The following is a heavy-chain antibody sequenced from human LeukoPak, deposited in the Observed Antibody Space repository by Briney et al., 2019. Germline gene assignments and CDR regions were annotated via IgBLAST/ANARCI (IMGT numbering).Heavy chain of an antibody. Sequence: PSETLSLTCTVSGGSIGSYYWSWIRQPPGKGLEWIGYIYTSGSTNYNPSLKSRVTISVDTSKNQFSLKLSSVTAADTAVYYCAACHYYYYYMDVWGKGTTVTVSS. D-gene: IGHD5/OR15-5a*01. CDR1: GGSIGSYY. V-gene: IGHV4-4*09. J-gene: IGHJ6*03. CDR2: IYTSGST. CDR3: AACHYYYYYMDV.